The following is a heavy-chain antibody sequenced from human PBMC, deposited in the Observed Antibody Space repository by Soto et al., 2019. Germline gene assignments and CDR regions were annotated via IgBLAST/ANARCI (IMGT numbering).Heavy chain of an antibody. J-gene: IGHJ4*02. CDR3: AHLTTGGFYFDY. Sequence: QITLKESGPTLVKPTQTLTLTCTFSGFSLRTRGVGVGWIRQPPGKALEWLALIYWDDGKRYSPSLKSRLTITKDTSKNQVVLRMTSMDPVDTATYYCAHLTTGGFYFDYWGQGTLVTVSS. CDR1: GFSLRTRGVG. D-gene: IGHD4-17*01. V-gene: IGHV2-5*02. CDR2: IYWDDGK.